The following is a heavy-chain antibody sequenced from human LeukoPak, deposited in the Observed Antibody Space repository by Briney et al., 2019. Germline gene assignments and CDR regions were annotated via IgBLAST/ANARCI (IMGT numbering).Heavy chain of an antibody. D-gene: IGHD6-19*01. V-gene: IGHV2-70*04. CDR2: IDWDDDK. Sequence: ESGPALVKPTQTLTLTCTFSGFSLSTSGMRVSWIRQPPGKALELLARIDWDDDKFYSRSLKTRLTISTDTSKNQVVLTLTNMHPVDTATSYCPRADCGSNGWYWFDPWGQGTLVTVSS. CDR1: GFSLSTSGMR. CDR3: PRADCGSNGWYWFDP. J-gene: IGHJ5*02.